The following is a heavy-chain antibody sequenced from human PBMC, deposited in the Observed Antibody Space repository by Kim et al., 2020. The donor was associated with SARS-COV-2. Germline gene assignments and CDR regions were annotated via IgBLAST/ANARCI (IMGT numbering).Heavy chain of an antibody. J-gene: IGHJ4*02. Sequence: SETLSLTCTVSGGSISSYYWSWIRQPPGKGLEWIGYIYYSGSTNYNPSLKSRVTISVDTSKNQFSLKLSSVTAADTAVYYCARGGEVQYSYGYYFDYWGQGTLVTVSS. CDR1: GGSISSYY. V-gene: IGHV4-59*01. CDR2: IYYSGST. D-gene: IGHD5-18*01. CDR3: ARGGEVQYSYGYYFDY.